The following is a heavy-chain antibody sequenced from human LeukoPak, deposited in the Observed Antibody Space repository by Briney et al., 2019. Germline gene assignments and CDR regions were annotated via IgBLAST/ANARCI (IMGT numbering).Heavy chain of an antibody. V-gene: IGHV3-23*01. D-gene: IGHD3-22*01. CDR2: ISDSGGAT. J-gene: IGHJ3*02. CDR1: GFTFRNYP. Sequence: GGSLRLSCAASGFTFRNYPMGWVRQAPGKGLEWVSIISDSGGATYYADSGKGRFTISRDNSKTTLYMQMNSLRAEDTAVYYCAKRGIDYYESSGSSHGFETWGQGTMVTVSS. CDR3: AKRGIDYYESSGSSHGFET.